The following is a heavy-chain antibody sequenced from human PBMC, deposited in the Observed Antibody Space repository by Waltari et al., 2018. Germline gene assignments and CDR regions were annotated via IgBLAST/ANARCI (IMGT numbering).Heavy chain of an antibody. CDR3: GGGGGGISGPNV. V-gene: IGHV5-51*01. J-gene: IGHJ3*01. CDR2: CVPGCFVP. D-gene: IGHD2-15*01. Sequence: EVQVVQSGAELRKPGESLKISCKASGFSFKDYWVAGVRQNPGAGLEWVGFCVPGCFVPPYPPPSPGPHTPSVDKSPNLPSRRRRSVEAWEPAVVLGGGGGGGISGPNVWGQGTMVTVSS. CDR1: GFSFKDYW.